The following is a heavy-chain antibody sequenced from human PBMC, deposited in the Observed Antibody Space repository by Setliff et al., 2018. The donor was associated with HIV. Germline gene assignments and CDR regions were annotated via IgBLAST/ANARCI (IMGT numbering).Heavy chain of an antibody. CDR2: IDQSGST. CDR3: ASVSSSYDFLDSFDS. J-gene: IGHJ4*02. D-gene: IGHD6-13*01. Sequence: PSETLSLTCAVYGGSFSGYHWSWIRQSPGKGLEWIGEIDQSGSTDDNPSLKSRVTISDDTSKNQFSLKLRSATATDTALYYCASVSSSYDFLDSFDSWGQGTLVTVSS. V-gene: IGHV4-34*01. CDR1: GGSFSGYH.